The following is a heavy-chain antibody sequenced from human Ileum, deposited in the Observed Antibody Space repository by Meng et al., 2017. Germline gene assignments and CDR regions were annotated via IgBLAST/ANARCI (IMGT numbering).Heavy chain of an antibody. V-gene: IGHV4-4*02. D-gene: IGHD2-2*01. Sequence: QRAGSGLGTPSGTLSLTCAVAGGPISSSNWWTWVRQAPGKGLEWIGEIYHSGSPNYNPSLKSRVTISVDKSQNQFSLKLNSVTAADTAVYYCARVVGGPASMSGWFDPWGQGTLVTVSS. CDR1: GGPISSSNW. CDR2: IYHSGSP. CDR3: ARVVGGPASMSGWFDP. J-gene: IGHJ5*01.